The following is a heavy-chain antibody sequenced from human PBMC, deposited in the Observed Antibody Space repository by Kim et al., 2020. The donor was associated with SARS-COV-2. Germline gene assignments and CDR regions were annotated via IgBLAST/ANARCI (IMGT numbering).Heavy chain of an antibody. V-gene: IGHV4-59*09. D-gene: IGHD5-12*01. CDR3: ARGGVATIWSY. Sequence: TNYNPSLKSRVTVSVDTSKNQFSLNLTSVTPADTAVYYCARGGVATIWSYWGQGTLVSVSS. J-gene: IGHJ4*02. CDR2: T.